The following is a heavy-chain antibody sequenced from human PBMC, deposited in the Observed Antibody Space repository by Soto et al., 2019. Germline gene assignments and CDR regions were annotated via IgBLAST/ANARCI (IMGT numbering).Heavy chain of an antibody. CDR1: GYTFTSYA. J-gene: IGHJ3*02. CDR3: ARTATAPDAFDI. V-gene: IGHV1-3*01. CDR2: INAGNGNT. D-gene: IGHD5-12*01. Sequence: ASVKVSCKASGYTFTSYAMHWVRQAPGQRLKWMGWINAGNGNTKYSQKFQGRVTITRDTSASTAYMELSSLRSEDTAVYYCARTATAPDAFDIWGQGKIVPGSS.